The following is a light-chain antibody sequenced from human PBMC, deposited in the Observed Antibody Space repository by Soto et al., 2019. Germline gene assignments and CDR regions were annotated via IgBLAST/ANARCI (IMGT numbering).Light chain of an antibody. CDR3: QQYNNLPIT. V-gene: IGKV3-15*01. CDR2: GAS. J-gene: IGKJ5*01. CDR1: QSVSSN. Sequence: EIVMTQSPATLSVSPGERATLSCRASQSVSSNLAWYQQKPGQSPRLLSYGASTRATGIPARFSGSWSGTEFTLTISSLQSEDFAVYSCQQYNNLPITFCQGKRLEIK.